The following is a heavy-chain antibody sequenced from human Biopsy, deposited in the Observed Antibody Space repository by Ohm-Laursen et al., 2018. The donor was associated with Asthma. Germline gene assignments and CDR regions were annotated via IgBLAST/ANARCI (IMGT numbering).Heavy chain of an antibody. CDR2: IYHSGST. CDR1: GGSINSGGYS. CDR3: ASVKDGYNFDY. Sequence: TLSLTCAVSGGSINSGGYSWSWIRQPPGKGLEWIGYIYHSGSTYYNPSLKSRVTISVDRSKNQFSLKLSSVTAADTAVYYCASVKDGYNFDYWGQGTLVTVSS. D-gene: IGHD5-24*01. V-gene: IGHV4-30-2*01. J-gene: IGHJ4*02.